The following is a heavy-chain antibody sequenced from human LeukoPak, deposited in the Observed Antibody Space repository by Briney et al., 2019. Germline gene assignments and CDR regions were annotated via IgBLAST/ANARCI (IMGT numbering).Heavy chain of an antibody. V-gene: IGHV3-48*03. J-gene: IGHJ4*02. CDR1: GFTFSSYA. CDR2: VSSSGSTI. Sequence: PGGSLRLSCAASGFTFSSYAMSWVRQAPGKGLEWVSYVSSSGSTIYYADSVKGRFTISRDNAKNSLYLQMNSLRAEDTAVYYCARASDYGDYVARFDYWGQGTLVTVSS. D-gene: IGHD4-17*01. CDR3: ARASDYGDYVARFDY.